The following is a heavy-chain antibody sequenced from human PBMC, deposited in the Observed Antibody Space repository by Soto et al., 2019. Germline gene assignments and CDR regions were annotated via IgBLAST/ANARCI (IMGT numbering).Heavy chain of an antibody. D-gene: IGHD3-10*01. CDR1: GGSISSGDYY. CDR3: ARSPPNGLLWFGEYHY. Sequence: PSETLSLTCTVSGGSISSGDYYWSWIRQPPGKGLEWIGYIYYSGSTYYNPSLKSRVTISVDTSKNQFSLKLSSVTAADTAVYYCARSPPNGLLWFGEYHYWGQGTLVTVSS. J-gene: IGHJ4*02. V-gene: IGHV4-30-4*01. CDR2: IYYSGST.